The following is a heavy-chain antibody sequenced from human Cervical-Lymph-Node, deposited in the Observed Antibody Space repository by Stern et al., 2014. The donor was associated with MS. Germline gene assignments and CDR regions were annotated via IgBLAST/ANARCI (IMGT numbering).Heavy chain of an antibody. Sequence: QVQLVQSGAEVRKPGASVKVSCKASGYTFTNYYIHWVRQAPGQGLEWMGIINPGSGDTSYAQRFQGRVTMTRDTSKSTVYMELSSLRSEDTAVYYCARGHSSGGGYYSGGNFDYWGQGTLVTVSS. CDR2: INPGSGDT. CDR1: GYTFTNYY. CDR3: ARGHSSGGGYYSGGNFDY. V-gene: IGHV1-46*01. D-gene: IGHD2-15*01. J-gene: IGHJ4*02.